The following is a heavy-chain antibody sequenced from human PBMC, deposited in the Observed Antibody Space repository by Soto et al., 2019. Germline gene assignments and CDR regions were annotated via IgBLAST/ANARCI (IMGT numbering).Heavy chain of an antibody. CDR3: AKDRPTVVTPDAFDI. CDR1: GFTVSSNY. V-gene: IGHV3-53*01. Sequence: PGGSLRLSCAASGFTVSSNYMSWVRQAPGKGLEWVSVIYSGGSTYYADSVKGRFTISRDNSKNTLYLQMNSLRAEDTAVYYCAKDRPTVVTPDAFDIWGQGTMVTVSS. CDR2: IYSGGST. D-gene: IGHD4-17*01. J-gene: IGHJ3*02.